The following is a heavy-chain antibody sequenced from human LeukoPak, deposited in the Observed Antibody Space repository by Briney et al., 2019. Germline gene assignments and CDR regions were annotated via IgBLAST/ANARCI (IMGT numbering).Heavy chain of an antibody. CDR1: GFTFSSYG. J-gene: IGHJ4*02. Sequence: GGSLRLSCVASGFTFSSYGMHWVRQAPGKGLEWVAVISYDGSNKYYADSVKGRFTISRDNSKNTLYLQMNSLRAEDTAVYYCAKDPQWLGPYYFDYWGQGTLVTVSS. V-gene: IGHV3-30*18. D-gene: IGHD6-19*01. CDR2: ISYDGSNK. CDR3: AKDPQWLGPYYFDY.